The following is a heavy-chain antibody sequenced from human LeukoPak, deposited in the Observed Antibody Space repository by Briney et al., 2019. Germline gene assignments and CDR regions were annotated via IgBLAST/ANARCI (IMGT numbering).Heavy chain of an antibody. D-gene: IGHD1-26*01. J-gene: IGHJ4*02. V-gene: IGHV4-61*02. Sequence: PSETLSLTCTVSGGSISSGSYYWSWIRQPAGKGLEWIGRIYTSGSTNYNPSLKSRVTISVDTSKNQFSLKLSSVTAADTAVYYCARSSGGSHFDYWGQGTLVTVSS. CDR3: ARSSGGSHFDY. CDR2: IYTSGST. CDR1: GGSISSGSYY.